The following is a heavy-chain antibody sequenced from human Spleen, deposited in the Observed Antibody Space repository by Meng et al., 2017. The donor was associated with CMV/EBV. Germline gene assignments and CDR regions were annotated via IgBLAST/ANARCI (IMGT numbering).Heavy chain of an antibody. CDR2: ISYDGSNK. Sequence: GGSLRLSCAASGFTFSSYAMHWVRQAPGKGLEWVAVISYDGSNKYYADSVKGRFTISRDNSKNTLYLQMNSLRAEDTAVYYCARDGGYYGSGSYGMDVWGQGTTVTVSS. D-gene: IGHD3-10*01. V-gene: IGHV3-30*04. CDR3: ARDGGYYGSGSYGMDV. J-gene: IGHJ6*02. CDR1: GFTFSSYA.